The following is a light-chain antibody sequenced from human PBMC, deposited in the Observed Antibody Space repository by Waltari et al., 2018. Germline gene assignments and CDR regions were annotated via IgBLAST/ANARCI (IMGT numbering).Light chain of an antibody. CDR3: QDLHDYPV. J-gene: IGKJ3*01. Sequence: IQLTQSPSSLSASVADRVTISCRDSHNLTSHLACYQQTPGKAPTLLIYPASTLESGVPSRFSGSGSGTEFTLTITSLQPEDFATYFCQDLHDYPVFGPGTKVDIK. CDR1: HNLTSH. V-gene: IGKV1-9*01. CDR2: PAS.